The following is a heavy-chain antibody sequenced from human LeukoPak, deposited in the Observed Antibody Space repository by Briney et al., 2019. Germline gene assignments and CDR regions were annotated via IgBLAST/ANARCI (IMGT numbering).Heavy chain of an antibody. Sequence: ASVKVSCKSSGYTFTGYNMQWLRQAPGQGLEWMGWINPNSGGTNYAQKFQGRVTMTRDTSISTAYMELSRLRSDDTAVYYCATQRGSYRWGTDFDYWGQGTLVTVSS. CDR1: GYTFTGYN. CDR2: INPNSGGT. D-gene: IGHD3-16*01. CDR3: ATQRGSYRWGTDFDY. J-gene: IGHJ4*02. V-gene: IGHV1-2*02.